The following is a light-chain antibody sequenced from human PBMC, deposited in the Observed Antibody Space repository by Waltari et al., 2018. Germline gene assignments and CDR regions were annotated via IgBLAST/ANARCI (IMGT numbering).Light chain of an antibody. V-gene: IGLV7-46*01. CDR1: TGAVTSGHY. Sequence: QAVVTQEPSLTVSPGGTVTLTCGSSTGAVTSGHYPYWFQQKPGQAPRTLIYDTRNKHSWTPARFSGSRLGGKAALTLSGAQPEDEAEYYCLLSYSGARPVVFGGGTKLTVL. CDR3: LLSYSGARPVV. J-gene: IGLJ2*01. CDR2: DTR.